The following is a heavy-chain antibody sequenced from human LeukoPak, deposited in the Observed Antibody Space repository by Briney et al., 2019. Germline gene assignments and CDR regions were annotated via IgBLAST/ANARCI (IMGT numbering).Heavy chain of an antibody. V-gene: IGHV3-7*01. CDR1: EFTFTTFW. CDR2: IRQDGSVT. D-gene: IGHD6-13*01. J-gene: IGHJ4*02. Sequence: GGSLRLSCVASEFTFTTFWMTWVRQAPGKGLEWVGNIRQDGSVTFYGDSVKGRFTISRDNAKNSVFLQMNSLRAEDTAVYYCATSKDTAGGPYWGQGALVTVSS. CDR3: ATSKDTAGGPY.